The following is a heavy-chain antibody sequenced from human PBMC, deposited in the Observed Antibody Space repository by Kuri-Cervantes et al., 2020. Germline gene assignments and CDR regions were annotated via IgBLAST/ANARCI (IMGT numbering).Heavy chain of an antibody. Sequence: SSAAGGFTICSYCMNWVRQAPGKGLEWVANIKQDGSEKYYVDSVKGRFTMSRDKAKNTLYLQMNRLRTEDTAVYYCARDSGCCSSHDCYSSFDHWGQGTPVTVSS. J-gene: IGHJ4*02. D-gene: IGHD2-21*02. CDR2: IKQDGSEK. CDR1: GFTICSYC. CDR3: ARDSGCCSSHDCYSSFDH. V-gene: IGHV3-7*01.